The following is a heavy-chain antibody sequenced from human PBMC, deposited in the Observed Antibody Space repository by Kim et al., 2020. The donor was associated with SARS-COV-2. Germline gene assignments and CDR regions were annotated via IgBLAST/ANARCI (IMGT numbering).Heavy chain of an antibody. J-gene: IGHJ4*02. CDR2: ISYDGNIK. V-gene: IGHV3-33*01. CDR1: GFTFSSYG. D-gene: IGHD3-16*02. CDR3: AREGDNSVWGTYRPFDY. Sequence: GGSLRLSCAASGFTFSSYGIHWVRQAPGKGLEWVAVISYDGNIKYYAESVNGRFTLSRDNSKNTLYLQMNSLRAEDTAIYYCAREGDNSVWGTYRPFDYWGQGTLVTVSS.